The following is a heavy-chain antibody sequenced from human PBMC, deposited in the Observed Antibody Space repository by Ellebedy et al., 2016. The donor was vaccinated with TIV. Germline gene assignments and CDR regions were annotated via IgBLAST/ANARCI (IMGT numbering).Heavy chain of an antibody. CDR1: GFTFSSYA. V-gene: IGHV3-23*03. J-gene: IGHJ4*02. CDR3: ATVPDFWSGYLGYFDY. CDR2: ISSGGTT. Sequence: GGSLRLSCAASGFTFSSYAMSWVRQAPGKGLEWVSVISSGGTTYYADSVKGRFTISRDNSKNTLFLQINTLRAEDTAVYYCATVPDFWSGYLGYFDYWGQGTLVTVSS. D-gene: IGHD3-3*01.